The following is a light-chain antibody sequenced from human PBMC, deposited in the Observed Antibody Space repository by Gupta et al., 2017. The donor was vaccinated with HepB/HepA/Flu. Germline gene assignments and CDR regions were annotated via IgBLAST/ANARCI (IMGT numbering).Light chain of an antibody. CDR2: SNN. CDR3: AAWDDSRNVV. J-gene: IGLJ2*01. CDR1: SANIGSNP. Sequence: SVLTQPPSASATPVQRVTISCSGSSANIGSNPVNWYQQLPGTAPKLLIYSNNQRPSGVPDRFSGSKSGTAASLAISGLQAEDEADYYCAAWDDSRNVVFGGGTKLTVL. V-gene: IGLV1-44*01.